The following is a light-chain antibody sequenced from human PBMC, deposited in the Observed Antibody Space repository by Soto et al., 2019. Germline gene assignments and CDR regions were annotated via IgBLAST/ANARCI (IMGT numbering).Light chain of an antibody. CDR1: QSVITTY. J-gene: IGKJ1*01. CDR3: QQYGSSPPT. Sequence: EIVLTQSPGTLSLSPGERATLSCSASQSVITTYLAWYQQKPGQAPRLLIYGASSRATGIPDRFSGSGSGTDFTLTISRLEPEDLAVYYCQQYGSSPPTFGQGTEVEIK. CDR2: GAS. V-gene: IGKV3-20*01.